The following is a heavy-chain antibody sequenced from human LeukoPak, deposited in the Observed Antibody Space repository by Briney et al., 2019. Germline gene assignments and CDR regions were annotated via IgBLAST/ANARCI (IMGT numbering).Heavy chain of an antibody. D-gene: IGHD1-1*01. CDR3: ARVSWFPGTSYYYMDV. V-gene: IGHV4-59*12. CDR2: MHHSGSA. J-gene: IGHJ6*03. CDR1: GGSISDYF. Sequence: SETLSLTCTVSGGSISDYFWSWVRQSPGKGLEWIGFMHHSGSANSNPSLRSRVTISMDTSKNQFSLKMTSVTAADTAVYYCARVSWFPGTSYYYMDVWDKGTTVTVSS.